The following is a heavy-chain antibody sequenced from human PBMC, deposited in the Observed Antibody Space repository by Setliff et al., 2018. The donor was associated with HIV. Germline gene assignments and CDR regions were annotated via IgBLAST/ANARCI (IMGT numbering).Heavy chain of an antibody. J-gene: IGHJ5*01. CDR2: VYNSGSN. CDR3: ARGGNSRAAWFDS. D-gene: IGHD5-12*01. Sequence: SETLSLTCTVSGGSITGYYWSWIRQPPGKGLEWIGSVYNSGSNFYNPSLTDRLTISVDTSKNQFSLKLSYVTAADTAVYYCARGGNSRAAWFDSWGQGTLVTVSS. V-gene: IGHV4-39*07. CDR1: GGSITGYY.